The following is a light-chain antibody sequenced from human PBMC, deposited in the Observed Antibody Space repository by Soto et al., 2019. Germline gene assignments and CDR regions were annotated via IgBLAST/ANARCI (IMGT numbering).Light chain of an antibody. CDR1: QSVTSSY. Sequence: EIVLTQSPGTLSLSPGERATLSCRVSQSVTSSYLAWYQQKPGQAPRLLIYAASSRATGIPDRFSGSGSGTDFTLTISRLEPDDFAVYYCQQYGYSQTFGGGTKVDIK. CDR3: QQYGYSQT. V-gene: IGKV3-20*01. J-gene: IGKJ4*01. CDR2: AAS.